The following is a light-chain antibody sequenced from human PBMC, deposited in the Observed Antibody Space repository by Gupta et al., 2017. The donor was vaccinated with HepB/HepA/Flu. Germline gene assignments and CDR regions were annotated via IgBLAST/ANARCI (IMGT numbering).Light chain of an antibody. J-gene: IGKJ1*01. Sequence: EIVLTQSPGTLSLSPGESATLSCRASQSVGRNYLAWFQQKPGQAPRLLIYEASIRATGIPDRFSGSGSGTDFTLTSSRLEPEDFAVYYWQQDGRSRTFGQGTKVEIK. V-gene: IGKV3-20*01. CDR3: QQDGRSRT. CDR1: QSVGRNY. CDR2: EAS.